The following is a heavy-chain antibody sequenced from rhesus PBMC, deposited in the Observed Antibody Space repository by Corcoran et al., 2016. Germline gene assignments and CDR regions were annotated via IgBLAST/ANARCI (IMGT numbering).Heavy chain of an antibody. CDR2: IYWDNDK. Sequence: QVTLKESGPALVQPTQTLTLTCTFSGFSLSTSGMGVGWIRQPSRKTLAWLAHIYWDNDKRYNTSLKSRLSSSKDTTKNQVVLTMNNMDPRDTATYYWARRGGLGNGNYDVWGPGVLVTVSS. V-gene: IGHV2-174*02. CDR1: GFSLSTSGMG. D-gene: IGHD1-26*01. CDR3: ARRGGLGNGNYDV. J-gene: IGHJ5-1*01.